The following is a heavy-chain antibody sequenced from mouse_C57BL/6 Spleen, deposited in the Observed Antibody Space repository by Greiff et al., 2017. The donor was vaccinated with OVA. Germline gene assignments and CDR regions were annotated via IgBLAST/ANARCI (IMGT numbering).Heavy chain of an antibody. J-gene: IGHJ3*01. CDR3: ARSDGNYFWFAY. V-gene: IGHV1-53*01. Sequence: QVHVKQPGTELVKPGASVKLSCKASGYTFTSYWMHWVKQRPGQGLEWIGNINPRNGGTNYNEKFKSKATLTVDKSSSTAYMQLSSLTSEDSAVYYCARSDGNYFWFAYWGQGTLVTVSA. CDR2: INPRNGGT. D-gene: IGHD2-1*01. CDR1: GYTFTSYW.